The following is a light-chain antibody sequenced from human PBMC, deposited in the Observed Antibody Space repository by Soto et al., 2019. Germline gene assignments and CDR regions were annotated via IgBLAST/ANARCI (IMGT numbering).Light chain of an antibody. CDR1: QSVSSD. CDR3: QQYNNWPLT. V-gene: IGKV3-15*01. Sequence: ERVMAQSPATLSVSPGERATLSCGASQSVSSDLAWYEQKPGQAPRLLIYGASTRATGIPARFSGSGSGTEFTLTISSLQSEDFAVYYCQQYNNWPLTFGGGTKVDIK. J-gene: IGKJ4*01. CDR2: GAS.